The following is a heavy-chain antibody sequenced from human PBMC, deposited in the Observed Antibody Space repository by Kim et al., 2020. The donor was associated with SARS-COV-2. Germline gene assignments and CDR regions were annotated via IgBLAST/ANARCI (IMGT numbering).Heavy chain of an antibody. CDR3: ARGGKFYYDSSGYPDEY. D-gene: IGHD3-22*01. Sequence: GGSLRLSCVVSGFTFTDYWMSWVRQAPGKGLEWVANINKDGSEKNYVDSVRGRFTISRDNARTSLYLQMDSLRVEDTAIYYCARGGKFYYDSSGYPDEYWGQGTLVTVSS. V-gene: IGHV3-7*01. CDR2: INKDGSEK. J-gene: IGHJ4*02. CDR1: GFTFTDYW.